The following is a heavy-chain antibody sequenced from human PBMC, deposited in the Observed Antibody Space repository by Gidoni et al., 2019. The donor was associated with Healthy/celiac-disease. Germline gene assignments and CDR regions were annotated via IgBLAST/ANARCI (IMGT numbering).Heavy chain of an antibody. Sequence: QVQLVESGGGVVQPGRSLRLSCAASGFTFSSYGMHGVRQAPGRGLEWCAVIWYDGSNKYYADSVKGRFTISRDNSKNTLYLQMNSLRAEDTAVYYCARDRGGYDFWSGYYRGWFDPWGQGTLVTVSS. D-gene: IGHD3-3*01. CDR2: IWYDGSNK. J-gene: IGHJ5*02. CDR3: ARDRGGYDFWSGYYRGWFDP. V-gene: IGHV3-33*01. CDR1: GFTFSSYG.